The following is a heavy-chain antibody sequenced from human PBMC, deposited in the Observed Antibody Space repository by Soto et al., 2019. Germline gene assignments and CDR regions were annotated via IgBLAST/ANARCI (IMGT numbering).Heavy chain of an antibody. J-gene: IGHJ4*02. V-gene: IGHV4-30-4*01. CDR2: IYYSGST. Sequence: QVQLQESGPGLVKPSQTLSLTCTVSGGSISSGDYYWSWIRQPPGKGLEWIGYIYYSGSTYYNPHLQRRYTISVDASQNQFSQKLSSVTAADTAVYYRAIFGCNAAYFDYWGQGTLVTVSS. D-gene: IGHD2-15*01. CDR1: GGSISSGDYY. CDR3: AIFGCNAAYFDY.